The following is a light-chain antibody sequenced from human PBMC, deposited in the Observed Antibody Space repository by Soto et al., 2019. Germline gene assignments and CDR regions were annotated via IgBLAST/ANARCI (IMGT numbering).Light chain of an antibody. CDR1: QSLSSTY. Sequence: EIVLTQSPATLSLSPGERATLSCRASQSLSSTYLAWYQQKPGQSPRLLIYDTSNRATGIPARFSGSGSGTDFTLTISSLEPEDFAVYYCQQRLHWPPITFGQGTRLEI. V-gene: IGKV3-11*01. J-gene: IGKJ5*01. CDR2: DTS. CDR3: QQRLHWPPIT.